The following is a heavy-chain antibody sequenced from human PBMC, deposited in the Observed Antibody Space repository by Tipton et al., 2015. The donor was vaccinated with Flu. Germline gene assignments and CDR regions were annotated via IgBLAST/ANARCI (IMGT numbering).Heavy chain of an antibody. CDR3: ARSRTSWDDGDYSFDY. CDR2: LYTSGSA. V-gene: IGHV4-4*07. D-gene: IGHD4-17*01. CDR1: GGPISSYY. J-gene: IGHJ4*02. Sequence: TLSLTCTVSGGPISSYYWSWIRQPTGKGLEWIGRLYTSGSAKYNPSLKSRVTMSVDPSNNQFSLKLSSVTAADTAVYYCARSRTSWDDGDYSFDYWGQGTLVTVSS.